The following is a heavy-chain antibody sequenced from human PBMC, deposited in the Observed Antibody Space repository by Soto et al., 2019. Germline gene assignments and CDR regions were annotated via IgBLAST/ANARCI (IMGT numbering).Heavy chain of an antibody. V-gene: IGHV3-23*01. D-gene: IGHD1-1*01. CDR3: ANPIPKTGTTFGF. J-gene: IGHJ4*02. Sequence: GGSLTLSRVASGSTFSNFAIACVRRPQGEGLKWFSAISEKGDDTFYADSRKFCFSISRDNARHTLYLRINSPTAEHTAVYYSANPIPKTGTTFGFWVQGTMVTVSS. CDR2: ISEKGDDT. CDR1: GSTFSNFA.